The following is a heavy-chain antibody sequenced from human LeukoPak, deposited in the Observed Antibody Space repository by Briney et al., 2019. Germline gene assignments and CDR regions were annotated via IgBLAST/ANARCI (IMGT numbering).Heavy chain of an antibody. D-gene: IGHD3-3*01. CDR3: ARDHPPDFWSGYTPYY. CDR1: GFAFSSYA. CDR2: ISSSGGST. J-gene: IGHJ4*02. V-gene: IGHV3-23*01. Sequence: PGGSLRLSCVASGFAFSSYAMSWVRQAPGKGLEWVSTISSSGGSTYYADSVKGRFTISRDNSKNTVYLQMNSLTAEDTAVHYCARDHPPDFWSGYTPYYWGQGTLVTVSS.